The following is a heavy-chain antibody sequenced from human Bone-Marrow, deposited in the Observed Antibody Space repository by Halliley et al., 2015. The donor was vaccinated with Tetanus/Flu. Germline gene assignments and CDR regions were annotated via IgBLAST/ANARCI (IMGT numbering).Heavy chain of an antibody. CDR3: AKDMGRESTQWPPDAFDL. D-gene: IGHD6-19*01. V-gene: IGHV3-43*02. CDR2: NGDGTRT. J-gene: IGHJ3*01. Sequence: NGDGTRTDYADSLRGRFSISRDNSRNSLYLQIFSLRNEDTALYYCAKDMGRESTQWPPDAFDLWGQGTMVTVSS.